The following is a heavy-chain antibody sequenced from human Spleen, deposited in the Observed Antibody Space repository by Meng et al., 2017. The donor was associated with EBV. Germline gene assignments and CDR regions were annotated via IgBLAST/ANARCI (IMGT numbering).Heavy chain of an antibody. CDR2: INESEGT. D-gene: IGHD1/OR15-1a*01. V-gene: IGHV4-34*01. CDR3: VRGSDNWNILVFDY. CDR1: GEAFSDYY. J-gene: IGHJ4*02. Sequence: HVELTHGGRGPLKPSETPALRRDVYGEAFSDYYGTWIRQPKGKGLEWIGEINESEGTKYSPSLKSRVSISLDTSRNQFSLTLNSVTAADTAVYYCVRGSDNWNILVFDYWGQGALVTVSS.